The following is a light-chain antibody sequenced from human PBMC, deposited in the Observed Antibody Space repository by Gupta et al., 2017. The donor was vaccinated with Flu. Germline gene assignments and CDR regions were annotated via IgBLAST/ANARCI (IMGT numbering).Light chain of an antibody. CDR2: GNS. V-gene: IGLV1-40*01. CDR3: QAYDSSLSGPVV. Sequence: QSVLTHPPAVSGAPGQRVTISCTGSSSNIGAGYAVHWYQQLPGTAPKLLSYGNSNRPSGVPDRFSGSKSGTSASLAITGLQAEDEADYDGQAYDSSLSGPVVFGGGTKLTVL. J-gene: IGLJ2*01. CDR1: SSNIGAGYA.